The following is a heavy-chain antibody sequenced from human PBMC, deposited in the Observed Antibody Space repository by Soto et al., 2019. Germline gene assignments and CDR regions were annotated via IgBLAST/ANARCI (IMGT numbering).Heavy chain of an antibody. D-gene: IGHD3-10*01. CDR1: GGTFSRYT. Sequence: ASVKVSCKASGGTFSRYTINWVRQAPGQGLEWMGRIIPIAAIANYTQKFQGRVTITVDKSSTTAYMELSSLRSDDTAVYYCARGSTIVRGAPSWFDPRGQGTLVTVSS. J-gene: IGHJ5*02. CDR2: IIPIAAIA. CDR3: ARGSTIVRGAPSWFDP. V-gene: IGHV1-69*02.